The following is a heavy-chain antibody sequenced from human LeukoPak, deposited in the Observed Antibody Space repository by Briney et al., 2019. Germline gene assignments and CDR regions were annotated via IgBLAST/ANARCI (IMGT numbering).Heavy chain of an antibody. CDR3: AREGGSSRDFDS. D-gene: IGHD6-13*01. CDR2: MYNGGII. Sequence: SETLSLTCTVSGASISSDFWSWIRQPAGKGLEWIGRMYNGGIINYNPSLKSRLAMSVDTAKNQFSLNLSSVTAADTAVYYCAREGGSSRDFDSWGQGTLVTVSS. J-gene: IGHJ4*02. V-gene: IGHV4-4*07. CDR1: GASISSDF.